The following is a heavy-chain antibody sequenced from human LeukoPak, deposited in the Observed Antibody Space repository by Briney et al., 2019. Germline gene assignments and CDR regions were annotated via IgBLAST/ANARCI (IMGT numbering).Heavy chain of an antibody. D-gene: IGHD3-22*01. V-gene: IGHV1-69*13. J-gene: IGHJ4*02. CDR3: ARGFYYDSSGYLPYYFDY. CDR2: IIPIFGTA. Sequence: SVKVSCKASGYTFTDYAIHWVRQAPGQGLEWMGGIIPIFGTANYAQKFQGRVTITADESTSTAYMELSSLRSEDTAVYYCARGFYYDSSGYLPYYFDYWGQGTLVTVSS. CDR1: GYTFTDYA.